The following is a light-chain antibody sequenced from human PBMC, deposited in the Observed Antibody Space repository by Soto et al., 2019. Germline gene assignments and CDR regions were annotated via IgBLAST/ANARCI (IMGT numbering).Light chain of an antibody. Sequence: AIRMTQSPSSLSASTGDRFTITCLASQGISIYLAWYQQKPGKAPKLLIYAASTLQSGVPSRFSGSGSGTDFTLTISCLQSEDFATYYCQQYYSYPQTFGQGTKVDI. CDR2: AAS. V-gene: IGKV1-8*01. CDR1: QGISIY. CDR3: QQYYSYPQT. J-gene: IGKJ1*01.